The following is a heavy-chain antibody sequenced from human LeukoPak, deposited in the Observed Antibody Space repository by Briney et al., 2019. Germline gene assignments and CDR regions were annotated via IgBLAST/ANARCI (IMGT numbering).Heavy chain of an antibody. J-gene: IGHJ4*02. CDR1: GYTFTSYG. V-gene: IGHV1-18*01. Sequence: ASVNVSCKASGYTFTSYGISWVRQAPEQGLEWMGWISAYNGKTNYAQKLQGRVTMTTDTSTSTAYMELRSLRSDDTAVYYCARGRGGTLWFGEIDYWGQGTLVTVSS. CDR2: ISAYNGKT. CDR3: ARGRGGTLWFGEIDY. D-gene: IGHD3-10*01.